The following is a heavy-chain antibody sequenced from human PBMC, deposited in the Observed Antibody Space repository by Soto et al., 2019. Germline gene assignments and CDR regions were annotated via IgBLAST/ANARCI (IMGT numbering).Heavy chain of an antibody. Sequence: QVQLVESGGDVVQPGRSLRLSCAVSGFTFSSYDMHWVRQAPGMGLEWVAVIWYDGSHKDYADSVKGRFTISRDNSKNTLYLQMNSLRVEDTAVYYCARAVGPFDYWGQGTLVTVSS. J-gene: IGHJ4*02. CDR1: GFTFSSYD. CDR2: IWYDGSHK. D-gene: IGHD1-26*01. V-gene: IGHV3-33*08. CDR3: ARAVGPFDY.